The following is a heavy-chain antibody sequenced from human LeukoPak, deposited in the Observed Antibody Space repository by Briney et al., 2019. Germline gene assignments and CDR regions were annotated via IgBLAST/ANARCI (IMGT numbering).Heavy chain of an antibody. CDR3: ARVVAVAGGLRGYFDY. Sequence: GGSLRLSCAASGFTFSSYAMHWVRQAPGKGLEWVAVISYDGSNKYYADSVKGRFTISRDNSKNTLYLQMSSLRAEDTAVYYCARVVAVAGGLRGYFDYWGQGILVTVSS. D-gene: IGHD6-19*01. CDR2: ISYDGSNK. V-gene: IGHV3-30-3*01. J-gene: IGHJ4*02. CDR1: GFTFSSYA.